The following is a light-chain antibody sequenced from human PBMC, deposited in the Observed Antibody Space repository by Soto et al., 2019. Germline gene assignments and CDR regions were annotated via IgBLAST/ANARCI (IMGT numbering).Light chain of an antibody. CDR1: STDVGNSKF. Sequence: QSALTQPASVSVSPGQSLTISCTGSSTDVGNSKFVSWYQLHPGQAPKLMIYEVSKRPSGTSNRFSGSYSGNTASLTISGLQTEDEADDYCCSHAGTCTLVFGGGTKLTVL. CDR2: EVS. J-gene: IGLJ3*02. CDR3: CSHAGTCTLV. V-gene: IGLV2-23*02.